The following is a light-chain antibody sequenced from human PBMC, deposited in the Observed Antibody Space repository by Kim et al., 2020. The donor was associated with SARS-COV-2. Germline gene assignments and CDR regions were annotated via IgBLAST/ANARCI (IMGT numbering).Light chain of an antibody. CDR2: KDS. J-gene: IGLJ3*02. CDR3: QSTDSSGTAWV. CDR1: ALTRQN. Sequence: SYELTQPPSVSVSPGQTATITCSGDALTRQNAYWYQQKPGQAPLLVIYKDSERPSGIPERFSGSSSGSKVTLTISGVQAEDEADYYCQSTDSSGTAWVFGGGTQLTVL. V-gene: IGLV3-25*03.